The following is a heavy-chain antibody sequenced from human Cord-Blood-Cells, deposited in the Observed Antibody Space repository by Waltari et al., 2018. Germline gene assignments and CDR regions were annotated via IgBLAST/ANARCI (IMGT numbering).Heavy chain of an antibody. J-gene: IGHJ4*02. Sequence: QVQLQPWAAGLLKPSATLSLTCAVHGGPLSGHYWRWIRQPPGKGLEWIGEINHSGSTNYNPSLKSRVTISVDTSKNQFSLKLSSVTAADTAVYYCARVLAAAGDYWGQGTLVTVSS. CDR2: INHSGST. D-gene: IGHD6-13*01. CDR1: GGPLSGHY. CDR3: ARVLAAAGDY. V-gene: IGHV4-34*01.